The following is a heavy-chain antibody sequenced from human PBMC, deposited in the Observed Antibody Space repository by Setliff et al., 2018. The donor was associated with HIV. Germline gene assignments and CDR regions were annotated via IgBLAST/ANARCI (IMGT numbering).Heavy chain of an antibody. CDR2: IKWNGVAP. CDR3: AKDSGRFRYGGRQFPFDG. Sequence: GESLTISCTASGFIFDDYDLNWVRQAPGKGLEWVSSIKWNGVAPGYADSVKGRFTVSRDNAKKSLFLQMNGLRVEDTALYYCAKDSGRFRYGGRQFPFDGWGQGTLVTVSS. D-gene: IGHD1-26*01. CDR1: GFIFDDYD. J-gene: IGHJ4*02. V-gene: IGHV3-20*04.